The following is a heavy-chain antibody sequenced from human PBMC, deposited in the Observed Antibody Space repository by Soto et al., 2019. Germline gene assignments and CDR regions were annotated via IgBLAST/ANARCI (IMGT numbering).Heavy chain of an antibody. CDR1: GYTFTSYA. J-gene: IGHJ4*02. CDR2: INAGNGNT. Sequence: QVQLVQSGAEVKKPGASVKVSCKASGYTFTSYAMHWVRQAPGQRLEWMGWINAGNGNTKYSQKFQGRVTITRDTSASTAYMELSSLRSEDTAVYYFAREGTGTTWYFDYWGQGTLVTVSS. CDR3: AREGTGTTWYFDY. V-gene: IGHV1-3*01. D-gene: IGHD1-7*01.